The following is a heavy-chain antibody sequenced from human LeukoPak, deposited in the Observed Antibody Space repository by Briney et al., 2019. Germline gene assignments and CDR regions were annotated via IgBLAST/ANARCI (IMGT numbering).Heavy chain of an antibody. V-gene: IGHV1-46*01. D-gene: IGHD3-22*01. Sequence: ASVKVSCKASGYTFSNYYMHWVRQAPGQGLEWMGIINPSGGSTSYAQKFQGRVTMTRDTSTSTVYMELSSLRSEDTAVCYCAKDDSNGPQVYWGQGSLVTVSS. CDR2: INPSGGST. J-gene: IGHJ4*02. CDR1: GYTFSNYY. CDR3: AKDDSNGPQVY.